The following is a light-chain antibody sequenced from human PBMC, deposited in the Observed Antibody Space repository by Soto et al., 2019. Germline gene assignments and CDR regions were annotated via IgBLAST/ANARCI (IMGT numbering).Light chain of an antibody. CDR2: DAS. CDR1: QSVSRN. Sequence: EIVLTQSPATLSLSPGERATLSCRASQSVSRNLAWYQQKPGQTPRLLIFDASTRATGVPARFSGSGSGTEFTLTISSLQSEDFAVYYCKQYNSWAAISFGQGTRLEIK. V-gene: IGKV3-15*01. CDR3: KQYNSWAAIS. J-gene: IGKJ5*01.